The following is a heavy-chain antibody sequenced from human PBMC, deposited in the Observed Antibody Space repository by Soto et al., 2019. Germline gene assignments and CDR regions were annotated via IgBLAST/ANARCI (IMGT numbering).Heavy chain of an antibody. V-gene: IGHV3-15*01. CDR1: GFMFSSAC. CDR3: VEGWNDF. D-gene: IGHD1-1*01. CDR2: IKSKSDGGAR. J-gene: IGHJ4*02. Sequence: EVQVVESGGDLVKPGGSLRLSCVTSGFMFSSACMSWVRQAPGKGMEWVGSIKSKSDGGARDYAAPVKGRFSISRDDSKNTVYLQMSSLRAEDTAVYYCVEGWNDFWGQGTLVTVSS.